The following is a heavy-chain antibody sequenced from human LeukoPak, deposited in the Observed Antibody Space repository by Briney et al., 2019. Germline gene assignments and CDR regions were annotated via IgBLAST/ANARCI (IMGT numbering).Heavy chain of an antibody. CDR3: ARIFDV. J-gene: IGHJ4*02. V-gene: IGHV4-39*07. CDR2: IYYSGST. Sequence: SETLSLTCTVSGGSISSSSYYWGWIRQPPGKGLEWIGSIYYSGSTYYNPSLKSRVTISLDTSRSQFSLRLSSVTASDTGVYYCARIFDVWGRGALVTVSS. CDR1: GGSISSSSYY.